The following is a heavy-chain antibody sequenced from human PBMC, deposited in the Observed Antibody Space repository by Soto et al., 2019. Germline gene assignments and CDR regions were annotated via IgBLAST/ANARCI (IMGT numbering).Heavy chain of an antibody. Sequence: PGGSLRLSCAASGFTFSSYAMSWVRQAPGKGLEWVSAISGSGGSTYYADSVKGRFTISRDNSKNTLYLQMNSLRAEDTAVYYCAKDLVPRVIAVAAQGAEYFQHWGQGTLVTVSS. D-gene: IGHD6-19*01. CDR2: ISGSGGST. CDR1: GFTFSSYA. J-gene: IGHJ1*01. V-gene: IGHV3-23*01. CDR3: AKDLVPRVIAVAAQGAEYFQH.